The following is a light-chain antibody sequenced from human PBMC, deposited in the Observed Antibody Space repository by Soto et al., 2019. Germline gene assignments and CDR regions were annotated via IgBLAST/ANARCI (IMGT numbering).Light chain of an antibody. Sequence: DIQMTQSPSSLSASVGDRVTITCRASQSISSYLNWYQQKPGKAPKLLIYAASSLQSGVPSRFSGSGSGTDFTLTISSLQPEDFATYSCQQSYSTPPLFTFGPGTKVDIK. CDR1: QSISSY. CDR2: AAS. J-gene: IGKJ3*01. V-gene: IGKV1-39*01. CDR3: QQSYSTPPLFT.